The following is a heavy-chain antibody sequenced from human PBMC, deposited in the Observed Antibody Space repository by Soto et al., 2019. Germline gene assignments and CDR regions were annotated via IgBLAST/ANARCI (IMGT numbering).Heavy chain of an antibody. J-gene: IGHJ5*02. D-gene: IGHD2-15*01. CDR3: ARTETRYCSGRSCYGNLWFDP. V-gene: IGHV4-31*03. Sequence: SETLSLTCTVSGGSISSGGYYWSWIRQHPGKGLEWIGYIYYSGSTYYNPSLKSRVTISVDTSKNQFSLKLSSATAADTAVYYCARTETRYCSGRSCYGNLWFDPWGQGTLVTVSS. CDR1: GGSISSGGYY. CDR2: IYYSGST.